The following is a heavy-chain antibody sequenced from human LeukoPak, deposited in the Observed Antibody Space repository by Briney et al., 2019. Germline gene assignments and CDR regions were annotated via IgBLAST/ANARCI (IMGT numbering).Heavy chain of an antibody. CDR3: AKGVVANGWIMDV. Sequence: GGSLRLSCAASGFTVNNKYMTWVRQAPGKGLEWVSLIYNDGRTYYADSVKGRCTISRDNAKNSLYLQMNSLRAEDTAVFYCAKGVVANGWIMDVWGKGTTVSVFS. CDR2: IYNDGRT. J-gene: IGHJ6*03. V-gene: IGHV3-66*01. CDR1: GFTVNNKY. D-gene: IGHD5-12*01.